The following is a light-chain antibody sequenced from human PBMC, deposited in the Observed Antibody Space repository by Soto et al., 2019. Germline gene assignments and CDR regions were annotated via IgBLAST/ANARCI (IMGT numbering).Light chain of an antibody. V-gene: IGLV1-44*01. CDR2: SNI. J-gene: IGLJ1*01. Sequence: QSVLTQPPSASGTPGQRVTISCSGSSSNIGSNTANWYQQLPGTAPKLLIHSNIQRPSGVPDRFSGSKSGTSASLAISGLQSEDEADYYCSAWDDSLKGYVFGTGTKLTVL. CDR3: SAWDDSLKGYV. CDR1: SSNIGSNT.